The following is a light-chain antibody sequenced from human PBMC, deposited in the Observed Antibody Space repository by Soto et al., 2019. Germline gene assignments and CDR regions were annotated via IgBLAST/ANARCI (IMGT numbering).Light chain of an antibody. Sequence: EIVLTQSPATLSLSPVERATLSCRASQSVSSYLAWYQQKPGQAPRLLIYDASNRATGIPARFSGSGSGTDFTLTISRLEPEDFAVYYCQQRSNWLITFGQGTRLEIK. J-gene: IGKJ5*01. CDR2: DAS. CDR3: QQRSNWLIT. CDR1: QSVSSY. V-gene: IGKV3-11*01.